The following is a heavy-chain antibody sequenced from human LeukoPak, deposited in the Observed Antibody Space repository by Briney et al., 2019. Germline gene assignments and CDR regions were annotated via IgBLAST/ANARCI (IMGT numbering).Heavy chain of an antibody. CDR2: ISYSSSLT. D-gene: IGHD6-19*01. CDR3: AKDKGIAVAGT. CDR1: GFTFSSFG. Sequence: GGSLRLSCAASGFTFSSFGMNWVRQAPGKGLEWVSYISYSSSLTDYADSVKGRFTISRDNSKNSLYLQMNSLRTEDTALYYCAKDKGIAVAGTWGQGTLVTVSS. J-gene: IGHJ5*02. V-gene: IGHV3-48*04.